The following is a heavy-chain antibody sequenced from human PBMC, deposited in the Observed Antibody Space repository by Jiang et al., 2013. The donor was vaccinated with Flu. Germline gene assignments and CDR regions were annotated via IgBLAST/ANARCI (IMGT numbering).Heavy chain of an antibody. CDR1: GYSFTNYW. CDR3: ARHSGYCSTTSCWGHFDS. CDR2: IHPADSDI. Sequence: VQLVESGAEVKEPGESLKISCKGSGYSFTNYWIGWVRQMPGKGLEWMGIIHPADSDIRYSPSFQGQVTISADKSISTAYLQWGSLKASDTALYYCARHSGYCSTTSCWGHFDSWGQGTLVTVSS. D-gene: IGHD2-2*01. J-gene: IGHJ4*02. V-gene: IGHV5-51*01.